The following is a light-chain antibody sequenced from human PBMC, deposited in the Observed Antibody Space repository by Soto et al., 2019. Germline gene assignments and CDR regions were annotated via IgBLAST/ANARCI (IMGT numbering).Light chain of an antibody. J-gene: IGKJ5*01. CDR2: DAS. CDR3: QQLNTLPFT. V-gene: IGKV1-33*01. Sequence: DIQMTQSPSSLSASVGNRVTITCQASQDIATYLNWYQQKPGRAPNLLIYDASNLETGVPSRFSGGGSGTEFTLTISGLLPEDFATYHCQQLNTLPFTFGQGTRLEI. CDR1: QDIATY.